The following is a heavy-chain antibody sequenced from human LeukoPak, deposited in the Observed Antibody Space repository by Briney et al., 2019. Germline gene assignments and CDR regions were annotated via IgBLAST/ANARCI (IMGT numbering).Heavy chain of an antibody. J-gene: IGHJ4*02. V-gene: IGHV4-34*01. CDR2: INYSGGT. CDR3: AGHLWSGYYSWFDY. D-gene: IGHD3-3*01. Sequence: SETLSLTCAVYGGSFSGYYWTWIRQPPGKGLEWIGEINYSGGTNYHPSLKSRVTISLDTSKNQFSLNLTSVTAADTAVYYCAGHLWSGYYSWFDYWGQGTLVTVSS. CDR1: GGSFSGYY.